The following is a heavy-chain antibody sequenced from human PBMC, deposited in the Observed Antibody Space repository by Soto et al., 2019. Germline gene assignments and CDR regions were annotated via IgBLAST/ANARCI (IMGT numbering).Heavy chain of an antibody. V-gene: IGHV3-23*01. CDR3: AKVPAGTPYYYYMDV. Sequence: GGSLRLSCAASGFTFSSYAMSWVRQAPGKGLEWVSAISGSGGSTYYADSVKGRFTISRDNSKNTLYLQMNSLRAEDTAVYYCAKVPAGTPYYYYMDVWGKGTTVTVSS. CDR2: ISGSGGST. D-gene: IGHD1-1*01. J-gene: IGHJ6*03. CDR1: GFTFSSYA.